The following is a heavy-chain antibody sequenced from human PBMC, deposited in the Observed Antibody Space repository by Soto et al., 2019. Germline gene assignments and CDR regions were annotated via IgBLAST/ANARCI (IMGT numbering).Heavy chain of an antibody. CDR1: GFTFNNYW. Sequence: EVQLVESGGGLVQPGGSLRLSCAASGFTFNNYWIHWVRQAPGKGPMWVSRINGDGTTTNYADSVKGRFAISRDNAKNTVYPQMNSLRAEDTALYYCARGVRGHYGKDVWGQGTTVTVSS. CDR2: INGDGTTT. J-gene: IGHJ6*02. D-gene: IGHD3-10*01. V-gene: IGHV3-74*01. CDR3: ARGVRGHYGKDV.